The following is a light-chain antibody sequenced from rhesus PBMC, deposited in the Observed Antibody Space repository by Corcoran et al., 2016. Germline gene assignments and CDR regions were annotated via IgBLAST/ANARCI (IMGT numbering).Light chain of an antibody. CDR2: KAS. J-gene: IGKJ4*01. CDR1: QGISSS. Sequence: DIQMTQSPSSLSASVGDRVTIPCRAIQGISSSLAWYQPKPGKAPTLLIYKASTLQRGVPSRFIGSGCVTDFTLTISSLQPEDFATYYCQHRNNYPVTFGGGTKVEIK. CDR3: QHRNNYPVT. V-gene: IGKV1-25*01.